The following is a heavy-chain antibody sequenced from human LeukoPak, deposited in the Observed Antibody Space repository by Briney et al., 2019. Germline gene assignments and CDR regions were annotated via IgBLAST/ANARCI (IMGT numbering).Heavy chain of an antibody. CDR2: VDPEDGET. CDR3: ATGFAVGAVYFDY. Sequence: ASVKVSCKVSGYTLTDYYMHWVQQAPGKGLEWMGLVDPEDGETIYAEKFQGRVTITADTSTDTAYMELSSLRSEDTAVYYCATGFAVGAVYFDYWGQGTLVTVSS. CDR1: GYTLTDYY. J-gene: IGHJ4*02. V-gene: IGHV1-69-2*01. D-gene: IGHD1-26*01.